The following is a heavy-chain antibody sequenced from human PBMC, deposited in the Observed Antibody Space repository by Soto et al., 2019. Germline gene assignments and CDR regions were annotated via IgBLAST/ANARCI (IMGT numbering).Heavy chain of an antibody. CDR2: IGTAGDT. J-gene: IGHJ6*02. D-gene: IGHD4-17*01. V-gene: IGHV3-13*01. Sequence: HPGGSLRLSCAASGFTFSSYDMHWVRQATGKGLEWVSAIGTAGDTYYPGSAKGRFTISRENAKNSLYLQMNSLRAEDTAVYYCASGYGGNSYYYGMDVWGQGTTVTVSS. CDR3: ASGYGGNSYYYGMDV. CDR1: GFTFSSYD.